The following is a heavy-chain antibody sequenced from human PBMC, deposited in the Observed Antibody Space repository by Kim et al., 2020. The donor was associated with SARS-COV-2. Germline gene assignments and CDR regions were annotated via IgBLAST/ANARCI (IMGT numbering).Heavy chain of an antibody. CDR1: GGTFSTSA. CDR3: ARSVPTVTHYGMDV. D-gene: IGHD4-17*01. J-gene: IGHJ6*02. V-gene: IGHV1-69*13. Sequence: SVKVSCKTYGGTFSTSAITWVRQAPGQGFEWMGAIIPIFGSANQAQRFQGRLTITADESTSTVYMEMRSLRSEDTAVYYCARSVPTVTHYGMDVWGQGTTVIVSS. CDR2: IIPIFGSA.